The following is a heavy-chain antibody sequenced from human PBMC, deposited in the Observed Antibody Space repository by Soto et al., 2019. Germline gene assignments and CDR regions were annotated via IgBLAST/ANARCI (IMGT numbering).Heavy chain of an antibody. D-gene: IGHD3-22*01. J-gene: IGHJ3*02. Sequence: QVQLVQSGAEVKKPGASVKVSCKASGYTFTSYGISWVRQAPGQGLEWMGWISAYNGNTNYAQKLQGRVTMTTDTSTSTAYMELRSLRSDDTAVYYCARSYDSSGYYSERDAFDIWGQGTMVTVSS. CDR3: ARSYDSSGYYSERDAFDI. V-gene: IGHV1-18*04. CDR2: ISAYNGNT. CDR1: GYTFTSYG.